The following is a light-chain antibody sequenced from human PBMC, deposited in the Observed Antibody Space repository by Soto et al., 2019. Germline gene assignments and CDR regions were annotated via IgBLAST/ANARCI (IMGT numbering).Light chain of an antibody. CDR1: QAIRSTS. CDR3: QQYDVSPQT. Sequence: IVLTQSPGTLSLSPGETATLSCRATQAIRSTSLVWYQKKPGQAPRLLLYDSSRRAPGVPHRFSGSGSGTEFTLTISRVEPDDFAVYYCQQYDVSPQTFGVGSRVEIK. V-gene: IGKV3-20*01. J-gene: IGKJ1*01. CDR2: DSS.